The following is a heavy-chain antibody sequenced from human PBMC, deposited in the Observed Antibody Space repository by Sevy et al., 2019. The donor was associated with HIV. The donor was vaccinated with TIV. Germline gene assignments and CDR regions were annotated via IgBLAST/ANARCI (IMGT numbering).Heavy chain of an antibody. D-gene: IGHD2-15*01. J-gene: IGHJ5*02. CDR1: GYTLTKLS. CDR3: ATNIVVVLAAERGHWFDP. Sequence: ASVKVSCKASGYTLTKLSMHWVRQAPGKGLEWMGGFDPEDGERIYAQKFQGRVTMTEDTSTDTAYMELSSLRSEDTAVYYCATNIVVVLAAERGHWFDPWGQGTLVTVSS. CDR2: FDPEDGER. V-gene: IGHV1-24*01.